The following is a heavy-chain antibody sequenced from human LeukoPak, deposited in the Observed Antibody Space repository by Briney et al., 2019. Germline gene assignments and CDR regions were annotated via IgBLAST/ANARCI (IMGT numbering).Heavy chain of an antibody. CDR1: GYTFTSYD. D-gene: IGHD3-22*01. J-gene: IGHJ4*02. Sequence: ASVKVSCKASGYTFTSYDINWVRQATGQGLEWMGWMNPNSGNTGYAQKFQGRVTMTRNTSISTAYMELSSLRSEDTAVYYCARGAPQYYYDSSGLFDYWGQGTLVTVSS. V-gene: IGHV1-8*01. CDR2: MNPNSGNT. CDR3: ARGAPQYYYDSSGLFDY.